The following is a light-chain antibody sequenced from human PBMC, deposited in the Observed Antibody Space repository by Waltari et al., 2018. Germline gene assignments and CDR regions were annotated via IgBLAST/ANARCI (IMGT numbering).Light chain of an antibody. J-gene: IGLJ3*02. Sequence: QLVLTQSPSASASLGASVKLTCTLSSGHSSNVIAWLQQQPEKGPRYLMKVNSDGSHSKGDKIPDRFPGSSSGTEHYLTISSLQSEDEADYYWQTGGHGTWVVGGGTKLTVL. CDR2: VNSDGSH. V-gene: IGLV4-69*01. CDR1: SGHSSNV. CDR3: QTGGHGTWV.